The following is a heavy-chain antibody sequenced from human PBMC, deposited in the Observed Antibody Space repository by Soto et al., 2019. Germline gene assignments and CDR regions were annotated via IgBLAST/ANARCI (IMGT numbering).Heavy chain of an antibody. Sequence: QVQLQESGPGLVNPSGTLSLTCAVSGGSISSSNWWSWVRQPPGKGLEWIGEIYHSGSTNYHPSLKRRITISVDKSKNQFSLKLSSVTAADTDVYYCARGFIVATIPYYYGMDVWGQGTTVTVSS. V-gene: IGHV4-4*02. J-gene: IGHJ6*02. D-gene: IGHD5-12*01. CDR1: GGSISSSNW. CDR3: ARGFIVATIPYYYGMDV. CDR2: IYHSGST.